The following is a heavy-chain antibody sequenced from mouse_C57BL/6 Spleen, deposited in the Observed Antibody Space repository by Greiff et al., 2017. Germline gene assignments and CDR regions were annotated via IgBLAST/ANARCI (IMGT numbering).Heavy chain of an antibody. Sequence: QVQLKQPGAELVKPGASVKMSCKASGYTFTSYWITWVKQRPGQGLEWIGDIYPGSGSTNYNEKFKSKATLTVDTTSSTAYMQLSGLTSEDSAVYYCARGGNYAAYWGQGTLVTVSA. CDR2: IYPGSGST. V-gene: IGHV1-55*01. CDR1: GYTFTSYW. D-gene: IGHD2-1*01. CDR3: ARGGNYAAY. J-gene: IGHJ3*01.